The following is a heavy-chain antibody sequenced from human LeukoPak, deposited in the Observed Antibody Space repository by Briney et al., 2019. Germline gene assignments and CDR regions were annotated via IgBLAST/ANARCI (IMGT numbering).Heavy chain of an antibody. Sequence: PGGSLRLSCVASGFTFSNYDMNWVRQAPGKGLEWVSFISSSSSYIYYADSVKGRFTISRDNAKKSLYLQMNSLRAEDTAVYYCARGQGWFDPWGQGTLVTVSS. V-gene: IGHV3-21*01. J-gene: IGHJ5*02. CDR3: ARGQGWFDP. CDR1: GFTFSNYD. CDR2: ISSSSSYI.